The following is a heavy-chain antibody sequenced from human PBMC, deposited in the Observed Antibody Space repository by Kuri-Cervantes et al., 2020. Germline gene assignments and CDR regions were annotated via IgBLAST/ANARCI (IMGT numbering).Heavy chain of an antibody. CDR3: ARKKLERLFDY. J-gene: IGHJ4*02. D-gene: IGHD1-1*01. CDR2: INHSGST. Sequence: SETLSLTCAVYGGSFSGYPWSWIRQPPGKGLEWIGEINHSGSTNYNPSLKSRVTISVDTSRNQFSLKLSSVTAADTAVYYCARKKLERLFDYWGQGTLVTVSS. CDR1: GGSFSGYP. V-gene: IGHV4-34*01.